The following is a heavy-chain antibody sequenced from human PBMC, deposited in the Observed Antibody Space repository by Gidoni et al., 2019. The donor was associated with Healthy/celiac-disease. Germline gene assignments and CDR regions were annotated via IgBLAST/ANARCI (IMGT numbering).Heavy chain of an antibody. J-gene: IGHJ3*02. V-gene: IGHV4-4*02. CDR1: GGSISSSNW. CDR2: IYHSGST. Sequence: TLSLTCAVSGGSISSSNWWSWVRQPPGKGLAWIGEIYHSGSTNYNPSLKSRVTISVDKSKNQFSLKLSSVTAADTAVYYCARVAAAGRGTGERVAFDIWGQGTMVTVSS. D-gene: IGHD6-13*01. CDR3: ARVAAAGRGTGERVAFDI.